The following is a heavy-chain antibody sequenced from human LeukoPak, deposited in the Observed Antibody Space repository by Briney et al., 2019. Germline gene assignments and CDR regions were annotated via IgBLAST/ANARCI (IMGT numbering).Heavy chain of an antibody. Sequence: ASVKVSCKASGGTFSSYAISWVRQAPGRGLEWMGRIIPILGIANYAQKFQGRVTITADKSTSTAYMELSSLRPEDTAVYYCARDLMVGATGPLQHWGQGTLVTVSS. CDR2: IIPILGIA. J-gene: IGHJ1*01. CDR3: ARDLMVGATGPLQH. CDR1: GGTFSSYA. V-gene: IGHV1-69*04. D-gene: IGHD1-26*01.